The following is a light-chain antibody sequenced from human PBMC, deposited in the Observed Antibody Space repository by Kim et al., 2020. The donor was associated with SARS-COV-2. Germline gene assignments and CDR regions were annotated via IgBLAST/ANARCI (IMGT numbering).Light chain of an antibody. CDR2: DAS. Sequence: LSPGERVTLACKASQSVTTDLAWYQQRPGQAPRLLIYDASNRATGIPGRFSGSGSGTDFTLTISSLEPEDFAVYYCQQRGSWPLTFGGGTKVDIK. CDR1: QSVTTD. J-gene: IGKJ4*01. V-gene: IGKV3-11*01. CDR3: QQRGSWPLT.